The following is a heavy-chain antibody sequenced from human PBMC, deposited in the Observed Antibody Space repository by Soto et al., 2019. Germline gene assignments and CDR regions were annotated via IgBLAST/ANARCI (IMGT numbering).Heavy chain of an antibody. V-gene: IGHV5-51*01. Sequence: GESLKISCKGSGYSFTNYWIGWVRQMPGKGLGWMGIIYPGDSDTRYSPSFQGQVTISADKSISTAYLHWSNLKASDTAMYYCARTSTAYSYNAFDIWGQGTMVTVSS. J-gene: IGHJ3*02. CDR3: ARTSTAYSYNAFDI. D-gene: IGHD5-18*01. CDR2: IYPGDSDT. CDR1: GYSFTNYW.